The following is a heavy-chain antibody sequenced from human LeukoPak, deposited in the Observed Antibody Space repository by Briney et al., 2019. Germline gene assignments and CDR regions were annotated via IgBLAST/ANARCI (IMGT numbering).Heavy chain of an antibody. V-gene: IGHV4-34*01. D-gene: IGHD3-10*01. Sequence: SETLSLTCAVYGGSFSGYYWSWIRQPPGKGLEWIGEINHSGSTNYNPSLKSRVTISVDTSKNQFSLKLSSVTAADTAVYYCARGSITMVRGVIGYYYYMDVWGKGTTVTVSS. CDR2: INHSGST. J-gene: IGHJ6*03. CDR1: GGSFSGYY. CDR3: ARGSITMVRGVIGYYYYMDV.